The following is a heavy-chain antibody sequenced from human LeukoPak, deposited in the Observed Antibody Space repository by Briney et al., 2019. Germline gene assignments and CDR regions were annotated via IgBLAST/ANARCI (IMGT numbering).Heavy chain of an antibody. J-gene: IGHJ3*02. CDR3: ASLGDFDI. Sequence: KSSETLSLTCSVSGGSINSGYWSWIRQPPGKGLEWIGHIYYNGNTNYSPSLKSRVTISIDMSKNQFSLKLSSVTAADTAVYYCASLGDFDIWGQGTMVTVSS. V-gene: IGHV4-59*01. CDR1: GGSINSGY. D-gene: IGHD3-10*01. CDR2: IYYNGNT.